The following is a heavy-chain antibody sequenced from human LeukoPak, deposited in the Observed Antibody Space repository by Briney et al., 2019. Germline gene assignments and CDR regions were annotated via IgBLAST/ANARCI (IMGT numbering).Heavy chain of an antibody. CDR2: IGTAGDT. CDR1: GFTFSSYD. D-gene: IGHD1-26*01. J-gene: IGHJ6*02. Sequence: GGSLRLSCAASGFTFSSYDMHWVRQATGKGLEWVSAIGTAGDTYYPGSVKGRFTISRENAKNSLYLQMNSLRAGDTAVYYCARGLAPGDGMDVWGQGTTVTVSS. CDR3: ARGLAPGDGMDV. V-gene: IGHV3-13*01.